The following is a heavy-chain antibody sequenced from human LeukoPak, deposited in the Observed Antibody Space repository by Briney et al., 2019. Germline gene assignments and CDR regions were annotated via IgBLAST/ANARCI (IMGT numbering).Heavy chain of an antibody. J-gene: IGHJ6*02. V-gene: IGHV4-59*08. CDR1: GGSISSYY. Sequence: SETLSLTCTVSGGSISSYYWSWIRRPPGKGLEWIGYIYYSGSTNYNPSLKSRVTISVDTSKHQFSLKLSSVTAADTAVYYCARHLNWNDLADYYYYGMDVWGQGTTVTVSS. D-gene: IGHD1-20*01. CDR3: ARHLNWNDLADYYYYGMDV. CDR2: IYYSGST.